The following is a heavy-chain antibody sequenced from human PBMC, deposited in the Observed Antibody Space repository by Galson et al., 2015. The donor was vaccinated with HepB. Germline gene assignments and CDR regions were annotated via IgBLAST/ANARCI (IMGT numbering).Heavy chain of an antibody. Sequence: ETLSLACSVSGDSVRNDNYCWGWIRQSPRRGLQWIGEIYHNGFANHNPALNSLATISVDESRNQFSLKLTSVTAADPAPYYCANLGYCTGDCYRVTWGQGTLVTVSS. J-gene: IGHJ5*02. CDR2: IYHNGFA. CDR3: ANLGYCTGDCYRVT. D-gene: IGHD2-8*02. CDR1: GDSVRNDNYC. V-gene: IGHV4-39*07.